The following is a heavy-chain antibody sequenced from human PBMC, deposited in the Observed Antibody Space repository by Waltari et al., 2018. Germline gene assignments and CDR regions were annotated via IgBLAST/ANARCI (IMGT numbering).Heavy chain of an antibody. CDR1: GFTFSSYG. Sequence: QVQLVESGGGVVQPGRSLRLSCAASGFTFSSYGMHWVRQAPGKGLEWVAVISYNGSNKYYADSVKGRFTISRDNSKNTLYLQMNSLRAEDTAVYYCAKDFWSGSGPYYMDVWGKGTTVTISS. J-gene: IGHJ6*03. CDR2: ISYNGSNK. D-gene: IGHD3-3*01. CDR3: AKDFWSGSGPYYMDV. V-gene: IGHV3-30*18.